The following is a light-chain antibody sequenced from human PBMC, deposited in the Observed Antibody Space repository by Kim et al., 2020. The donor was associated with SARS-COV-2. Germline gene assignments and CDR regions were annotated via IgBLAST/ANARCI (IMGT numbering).Light chain of an antibody. J-gene: IGKJ4*01. CDR3: QQYYSSIT. V-gene: IGKV4-1*01. CDR1: RTILNRANSQDY. CDR2: WAF. Sequence: NCKASRTILNRANSQDYLKNFFGWYQQKPGQPPKLLSYWAFTRSSGVPDRFRGSGSETDFTLTISSLQAEDVAVYYCQQYYSSITFGGGTKVDIK.